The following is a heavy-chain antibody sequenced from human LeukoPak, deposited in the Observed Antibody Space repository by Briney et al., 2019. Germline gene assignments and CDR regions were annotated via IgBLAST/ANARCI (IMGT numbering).Heavy chain of an antibody. CDR2: ISYDGSTK. Sequence: PGRSLRLSCAASGLTLSRYGMHWVRQAPGKGLEWVAVISYDGSTKNYADSVKDRFTISRDNAENKLYLQMSSLRVEDTAVYYCPGVPNVREGDWFDPWGQGTLVIVSS. V-gene: IGHV3-30*03. J-gene: IGHJ5*02. CDR1: GLTLSRYG. CDR3: PGVPNVREGDWFDP. D-gene: IGHD3-10*02.